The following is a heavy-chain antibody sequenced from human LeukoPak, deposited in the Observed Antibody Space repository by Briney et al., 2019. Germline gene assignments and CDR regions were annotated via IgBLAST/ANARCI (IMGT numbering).Heavy chain of an antibody. CDR2: IYHSGST. CDR1: GYPISSGYY. D-gene: IGHD6-13*01. CDR3: ARVIAAAGTDWFDP. V-gene: IGHV4-38-2*02. Sequence: PSETLSLTCTVSGYPISSGYYWGWIRQPPGKGLEWIGSIYHSGSTYYNPSLKSRVTISVDTSKNQFSLKLSSVTAADTAVYYCARVIAAAGTDWFDPWGQGTLVTVSS. J-gene: IGHJ5*02.